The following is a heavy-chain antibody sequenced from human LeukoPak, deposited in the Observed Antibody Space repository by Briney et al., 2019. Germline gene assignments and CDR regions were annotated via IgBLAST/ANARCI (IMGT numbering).Heavy chain of an antibody. V-gene: IGHV3-23*01. CDR2: ISDSGGST. D-gene: IGHD3-9*01. Sequence: GGSLRLSCAASGFTFNNYAMSWVRQAPGKGLEWVSGISDSGGSTYYADSVKGRFAISRDNSNNTLYLQMNSLRAEDTAVYYCASAPVLRYFDWLFAPFDYWGQGTLVTVSS. CDR1: GFTFNNYA. J-gene: IGHJ4*02. CDR3: ASAPVLRYFDWLFAPFDY.